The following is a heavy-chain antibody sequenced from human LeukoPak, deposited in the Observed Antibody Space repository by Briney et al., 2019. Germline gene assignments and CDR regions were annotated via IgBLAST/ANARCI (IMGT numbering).Heavy chain of an antibody. Sequence: SETLSLTCAVYGGSFTEYHWSWIRQPPGKSLEWIGEINYTGRTHYNPSLTSRVTISIDTSKNQFSLKLSSVTAADTAVYYCARRKRSGCSSTSCLLNWFDPWGQGTLVTVSS. CDR3: ARRKRSGCSSTSCLLNWFDP. J-gene: IGHJ5*02. CDR2: INYTGRT. D-gene: IGHD2-2*01. V-gene: IGHV4-34*01. CDR1: GGSFTEYH.